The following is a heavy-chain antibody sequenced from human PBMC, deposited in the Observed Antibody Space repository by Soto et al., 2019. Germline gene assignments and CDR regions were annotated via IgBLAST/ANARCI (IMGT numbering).Heavy chain of an antibody. Sequence: GGSLRLSCAASGFTFSSYGMHWVRQAPGKGLEWVAVISYDGSNKYYADSVKGRFTISRDNSKNTLYLQMNSLRAEDTAVYYCAKENNDDFWSGYGGYYYGMDVWGQGTTVTVSS. CDR1: GFTFSSYG. CDR3: AKENNDDFWSGYGGYYYGMDV. V-gene: IGHV3-30*18. J-gene: IGHJ6*02. D-gene: IGHD3-3*01. CDR2: ISYDGSNK.